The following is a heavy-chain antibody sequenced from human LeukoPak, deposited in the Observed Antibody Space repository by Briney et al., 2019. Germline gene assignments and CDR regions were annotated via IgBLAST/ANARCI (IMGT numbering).Heavy chain of an antibody. CDR3: ARDTIGYCSSTSCYMPFDY. D-gene: IGHD2-2*02. CDR2: ISAYNGNT. Sequence: GASVKVSCKASGYTFTSYGISWVRQAPGQGLEWMGWISAYNGNTNYAQKLQGRVTMTTDTSTSTAYMELRSLRSDDTAVYYCARDTIGYCSSTSCYMPFDYWGQGTLVTVSS. V-gene: IGHV1-18*01. CDR1: GYTFTSYG. J-gene: IGHJ4*02.